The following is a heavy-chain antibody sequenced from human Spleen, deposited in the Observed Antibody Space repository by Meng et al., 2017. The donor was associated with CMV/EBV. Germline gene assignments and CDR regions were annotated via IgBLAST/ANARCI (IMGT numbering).Heavy chain of an antibody. CDR2: MRDKANSYAT. CDR1: GFPFSGSG. CDR3: TRLAAAPLNWYFDL. V-gene: IGHV3-73*01. D-gene: IGHD6-13*01. J-gene: IGHJ2*01. Sequence: GESLKQSCAASGFPFSGSGIHRVRQASGKGLEWVGRMRDKANSYATAYGASVKGRFSISRDDSKNTAYLQMNSLKSADTAVYYCTRLAAAPLNWYFDLWGRGTLVTVSS.